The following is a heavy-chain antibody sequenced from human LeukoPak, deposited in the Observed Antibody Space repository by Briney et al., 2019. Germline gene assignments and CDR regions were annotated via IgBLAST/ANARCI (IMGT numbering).Heavy chain of an antibody. D-gene: IGHD3-16*01. CDR2: IGYSGTT. Sequence: KPSETLSLTCTVSSGSISSTTYYWGSIRQPPGKGLEWIGTIGYSGTTHYNPSLKSGTTISMDTSKQQFSLKLTSVTAADTALYYCARHGGGLTYFFDYWGPGTLVTVSS. J-gene: IGHJ4*02. V-gene: IGHV4-39*01. CDR1: SGSISSTTYY. CDR3: ARHGGGLTYFFDY.